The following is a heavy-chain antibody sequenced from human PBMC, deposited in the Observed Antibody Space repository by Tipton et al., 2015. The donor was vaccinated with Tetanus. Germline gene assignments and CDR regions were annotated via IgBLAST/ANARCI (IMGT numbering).Heavy chain of an antibody. D-gene: IGHD3-3*01. V-gene: IGHV4-31*03. CDR2: IYYTGNT. CDR3: ARRSVSACFDD. Sequence: TLSLTCTVSGGSIRSGGYYWSWIRQHPVKGLEWIVYIYYTGNTYYNPSLKSRLTISVDTSKNQFSLKLNSVTAADAAVYYCARRSVSACFDDWVQGAQVTVSS. J-gene: IGHJ4*02. CDR1: GGSIRSGGYY.